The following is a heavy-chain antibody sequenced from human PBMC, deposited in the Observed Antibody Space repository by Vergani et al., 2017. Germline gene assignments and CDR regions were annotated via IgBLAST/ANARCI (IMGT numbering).Heavy chain of an antibody. V-gene: IGHV4-38-2*01. CDR1: GFSIDDGYY. CDR3: ARRSGIVYDIFSGTQYFFDF. D-gene: IGHD3-9*01. J-gene: IGHJ4*02. Sequence: QVQLQESGPGLVQPSETLSLTCAVSGFSIDDGYYWDWIRQPPGKGLEWTGIIYRTGHTHFNPSVKSRFTISVDTSKNHFSLRLNSLTAADTAVYYCARRSGIVYDIFSGTQYFFDFWGQGTLVTVSS. CDR2: IYRTGHT.